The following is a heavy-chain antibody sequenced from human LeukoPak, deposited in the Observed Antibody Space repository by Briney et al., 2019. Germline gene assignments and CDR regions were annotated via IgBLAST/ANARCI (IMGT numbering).Heavy chain of an antibody. Sequence: GGSLRLSCAASGFTFSSYSMNWVRQAPGKGLEWVSYISSSSSTIYYADSVKGRFTISRDNAENSLYLQMNSLRAEDTAVYYCASHVTIFGVVTAAGNYWGQGTLVTVSS. J-gene: IGHJ4*02. V-gene: IGHV3-48*01. CDR1: GFTFSSYS. CDR3: ASHVTIFGVVTAAGNY. CDR2: ISSSSSTI. D-gene: IGHD3-3*01.